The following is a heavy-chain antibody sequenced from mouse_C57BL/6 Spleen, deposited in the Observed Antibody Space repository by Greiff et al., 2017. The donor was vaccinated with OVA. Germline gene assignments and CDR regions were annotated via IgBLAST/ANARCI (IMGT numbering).Heavy chain of an antibody. V-gene: IGHV5-16*01. CDR2: INYDGSST. CDR3: ARGDGYPDY. Sequence: EVKLVESEGGLVQPGSSMKLSCTASGFTFSDYYMAWVRQVPEKGLEWVANINYDGSSTYYLDSLKSRFIISRDNAKNILYLQMSSLKSEDTATYYCARGDGYPDYWGQGTTLTVSS. CDR1: GFTFSDYY. J-gene: IGHJ2*01. D-gene: IGHD2-3*01.